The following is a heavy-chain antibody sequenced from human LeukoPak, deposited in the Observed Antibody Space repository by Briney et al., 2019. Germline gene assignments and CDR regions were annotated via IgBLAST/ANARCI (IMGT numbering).Heavy chain of an antibody. CDR2: ISGSGGST. V-gene: IGHV3-23*01. CDR1: GFTFSSYA. D-gene: IGHD6-13*01. J-gene: IGHJ6*02. Sequence: SGGSLRLSCAASGFTFSSYAMSWVRQAPGKGLEWVSAISGSGGSTYYADSVKGRFTISRDNSKNTLYLQMNSLRAEDTAVYYGRIGAELDYYYYGMDVWGQGTTVTVSS. CDR3: RIGAELDYYYYGMDV.